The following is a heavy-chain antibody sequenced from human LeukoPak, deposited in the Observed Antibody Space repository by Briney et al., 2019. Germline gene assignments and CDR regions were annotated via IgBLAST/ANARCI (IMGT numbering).Heavy chain of an antibody. V-gene: IGHV3-21*01. D-gene: IGHD3-9*01. CDR1: GFTFSNSA. CDR2: IDYDSSHI. CDR3: ARDPLRYLRVGHYDY. Sequence: GGSLRLSCAASGFTFSNSAMNWVRQVPGKGLEWVSSIDYDSSHIYYAASVRGRFTISRDNARNSVYLQMNSLRVEDTAVYCCARDPLRYLRVGHYDYWGQGTLVAVSS. J-gene: IGHJ4*02.